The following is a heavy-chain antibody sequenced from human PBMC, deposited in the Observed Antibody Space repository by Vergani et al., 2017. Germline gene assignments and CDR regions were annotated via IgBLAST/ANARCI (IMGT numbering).Heavy chain of an antibody. CDR1: GFTFDDYA. CDR2: ISWNSGSI. Sequence: EVQLVESGGGLVQPGRSLRLSCAASGFTFDDYAMHWVRQGPGKGLEWVSGISWNSGSIGYADSVKGRFTSSRDNSKNTLYLQMNSLRAEDTAVYYCAKDAGSWYYFDYWSQGTLVTVSS. CDR3: AKDAGSWYYFDY. V-gene: IGHV3-9*01. J-gene: IGHJ4*02. D-gene: IGHD6-13*01.